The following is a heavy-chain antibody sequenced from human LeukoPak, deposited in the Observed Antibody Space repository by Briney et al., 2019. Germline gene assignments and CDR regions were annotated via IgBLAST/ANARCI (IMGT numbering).Heavy chain of an antibody. J-gene: IGHJ4*02. V-gene: IGHV3-23*01. Sequence: GGSLRLSCAASGFTFSSYAMSWVRQAPGKGLEWVSAISGSGGSTYYADSVKGRFTISRDNSKNTLYLQMNSLRAEDTAVCYCAKGWGDGYNFKFDYWGQGTLVTVSS. CDR1: GFTFSSYA. D-gene: IGHD5-24*01. CDR2: ISGSGGST. CDR3: AKGWGDGYNFKFDY.